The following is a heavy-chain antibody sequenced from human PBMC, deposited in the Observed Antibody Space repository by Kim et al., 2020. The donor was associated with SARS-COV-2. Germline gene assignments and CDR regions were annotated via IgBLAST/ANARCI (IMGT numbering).Heavy chain of an antibody. CDR3: ARVPRGTRGIHYYDSSGYYYLDY. J-gene: IGHJ4*02. CDR1: GYTFTGYY. D-gene: IGHD3-22*01. Sequence: ASVKVSCKASGYTFTGYYMHWVRQAPGQGLEWMGWINPNSGGTNYAQKFQGRVTMTRDTSISTAYMELSRLRSDDTAVYYCARVPRGTRGIHYYDSSGYYYLDYWGQGTLVTVSS. CDR2: INPNSGGT. V-gene: IGHV1-2*02.